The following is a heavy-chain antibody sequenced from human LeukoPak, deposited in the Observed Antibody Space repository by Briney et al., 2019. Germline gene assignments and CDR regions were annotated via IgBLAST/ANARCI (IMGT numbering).Heavy chain of an antibody. CDR3: ASMKGGWVDY. V-gene: IGHV3-21*01. J-gene: IGHJ4*02. CDR2: ISSSSSYI. D-gene: IGHD6-19*01. Sequence: GGSLRLSCAASGFTFSSYSMNWVRQAPGKGLEWVSSISSSSSYIYYADSVKGRFTISRDNAKNLLYLQMNSLRAEDTAVYYCASMKGGWVDYWGQGTLVTVSS. CDR1: GFTFSSYS.